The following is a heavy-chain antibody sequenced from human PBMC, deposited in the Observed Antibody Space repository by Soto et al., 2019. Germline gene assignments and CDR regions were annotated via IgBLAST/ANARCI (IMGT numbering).Heavy chain of an antibody. Sequence: ASVKVSCKASGYTFTSYYMHWVRQAPGQGPELMGIINPRGGSTSYAQKFQGRVTITRDTSASTAYMELSSLRSEDTAVYYCARAPYSGSRGWFDPWGQGTMVTVYS. J-gene: IGHJ5*02. CDR2: INPRGGST. CDR3: ARAPYSGSRGWFDP. CDR1: GYTFTSYY. V-gene: IGHV1-46*01. D-gene: IGHD6-25*01.